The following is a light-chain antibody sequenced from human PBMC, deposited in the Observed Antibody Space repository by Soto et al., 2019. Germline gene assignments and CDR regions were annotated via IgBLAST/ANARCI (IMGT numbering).Light chain of an antibody. CDR3: QQLESYTST. CDR2: GAS. Sequence: PWDRATVSSRASQSFTSGYLAWYQQRPGQAPRILIYGASRRATGVPDRFSGSGSGTDFTLTISRLQPEDFATYDCQQLESYTSTFGGGTKGDIK. V-gene: IGKV3-20*01. CDR1: QSFTSGY. J-gene: IGKJ4*01.